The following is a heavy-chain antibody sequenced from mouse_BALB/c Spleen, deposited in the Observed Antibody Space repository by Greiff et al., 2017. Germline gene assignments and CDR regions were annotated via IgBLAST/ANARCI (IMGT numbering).Heavy chain of an antibody. CDR3: ARSRPTMITAFAY. D-gene: IGHD2-4*01. CDR2: IDTSDSYT. J-gene: IGHJ3*01. Sequence: QVQLQQPGAELVMPGASVKMSCKASGYTFTDYWMHWVKQRPGQGLEWIGAIDTSDSYTSYNQKFKGKATLTVDESSSTAYMQLSSLTSEDSAVYYCARSRPTMITAFAYWGQGTLVTVSA. V-gene: IGHV1-69*01. CDR1: GYTFTDYW.